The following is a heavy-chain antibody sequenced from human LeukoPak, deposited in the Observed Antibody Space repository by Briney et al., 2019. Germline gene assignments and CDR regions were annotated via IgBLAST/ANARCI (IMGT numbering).Heavy chain of an antibody. J-gene: IGHJ6*02. V-gene: IGHV4-34*01. CDR1: GGSFSGYY. Sequence: SESLSLTCAVYGGSFSGYYWSWIRQPPGKGLEWIGEINHSGSTNYHPSLKSRVTISVDTSKNQFSLKLSSVTAEDTAVYYCAREITYYGMDVWGQGTTVTVSS. CDR3: AREITYYGMDV. CDR2: INHSGST. D-gene: IGHD3-16*01.